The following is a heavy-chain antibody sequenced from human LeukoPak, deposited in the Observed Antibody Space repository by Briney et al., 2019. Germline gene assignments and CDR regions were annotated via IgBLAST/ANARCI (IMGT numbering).Heavy chain of an antibody. CDR2: FDPEDGET. D-gene: IGHD3-22*01. Sequence: ASVKVSCKVSGYTLTELSMHWVRQAPGKGLEWMGGFDPEDGETIYAQKFQGRVTITEDTSTDTAYMELSSLRSEDTAVYYCATDLLIPHSSGYLSGGWGQGTLVTVSS. J-gene: IGHJ4*02. V-gene: IGHV1-24*01. CDR3: ATDLLIPHSSGYLSGG. CDR1: GYTLTELS.